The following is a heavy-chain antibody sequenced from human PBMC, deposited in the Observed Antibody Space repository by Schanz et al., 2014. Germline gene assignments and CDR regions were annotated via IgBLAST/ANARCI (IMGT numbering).Heavy chain of an antibody. V-gene: IGHV1-18*01. D-gene: IGHD6-13*01. CDR1: GYTFTSYG. CDR2: ISAYNGHT. J-gene: IGHJ4*02. Sequence: QVQLVQSGVEVKRPGASVRVSCKASGYTFTSYGITWVRQAPGQGLEWMGWISAYNGHTTYAQKFQGRVTMTTDTSTSTVYMELRSLRSDDTAGYYCAKSQGSSFDSWGQGTLVTVSS. CDR3: AKSQGSSFDS.